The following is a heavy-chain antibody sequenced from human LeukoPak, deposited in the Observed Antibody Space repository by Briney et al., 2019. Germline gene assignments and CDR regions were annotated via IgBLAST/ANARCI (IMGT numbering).Heavy chain of an antibody. J-gene: IGHJ4*02. V-gene: IGHV4-34*01. CDR1: GGSFSGYY. CDR3: ARNSGYPRVTDY. Sequence: PSETLSLTCAVYGGSFSGYYWSWIRQPPGEGLEWIGEINHSGSTNYNPSLKSRVTISVDTSKNQFSLKLSSVTAADTAAYYCARNSGYPRVTDYWGQGTLVTVSS. CDR2: INHSGST. D-gene: IGHD3-22*01.